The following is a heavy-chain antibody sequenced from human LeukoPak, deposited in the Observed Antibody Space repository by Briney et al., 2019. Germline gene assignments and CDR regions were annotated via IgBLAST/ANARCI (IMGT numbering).Heavy chain of an antibody. Sequence: SVKVSCKASGYTFTSYDIHWVRQATGQGLEWMGWMNPNSGNTGYAQKFQGRVTITRNTSISTAYMELSSLRSEDTAVYYCAREITYSNGVADSFDIWSQATMVTVPS. CDR1: GYTFTSYD. J-gene: IGHJ3*02. D-gene: IGHD6-19*01. CDR2: MNPNSGNT. V-gene: IGHV1-8*03. CDR3: AREITYSNGVADSFDI.